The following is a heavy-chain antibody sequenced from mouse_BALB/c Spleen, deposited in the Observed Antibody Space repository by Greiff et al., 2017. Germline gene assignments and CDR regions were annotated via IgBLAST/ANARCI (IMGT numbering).Heavy chain of an antibody. V-gene: IGHV7-1*02. CDR3: ARGGYYGSSWYFDV. D-gene: IGHD1-1*01. CDR2: SRNKANDYTT. Sequence: DVMLVESGGGLVQPGGSLRLSCATSGFTFSDFYMEWVRQPPGKRLEWIAASRNKANDYTTEYSASVKGRFIVSRDTSQSILYLQMNALRAEDTAIYYCARGGYYGSSWYFDVWGAGTTVTVSS. J-gene: IGHJ1*01. CDR1: GFTFSDFY.